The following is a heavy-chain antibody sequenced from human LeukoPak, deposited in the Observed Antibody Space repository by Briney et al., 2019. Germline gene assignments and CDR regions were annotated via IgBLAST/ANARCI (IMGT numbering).Heavy chain of an antibody. D-gene: IGHD2-2*01. CDR3: ATGDIVVVPADTLDY. Sequence: ASVKVSCKVSGYTLTELSMHWVRQAPGKGLEWMGGFDPEDGETIYAKKFQGRVTMTEDTSTDTAYMELSSLRSEDTAVYYCATGDIVVVPADTLDYWGQGTLVTVSS. CDR1: GYTLTELS. V-gene: IGHV1-24*01. J-gene: IGHJ4*02. CDR2: FDPEDGET.